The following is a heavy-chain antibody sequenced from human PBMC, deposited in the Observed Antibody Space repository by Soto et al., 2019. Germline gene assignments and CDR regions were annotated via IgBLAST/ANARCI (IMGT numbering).Heavy chain of an antibody. J-gene: IGHJ3*02. Sequence: QVQLVQSGAEVKKPGSSVKVSCKASGGTFSSYTISWVRQAPGQGLEWMGRIIPILGIANYAQKFQGRVTITADKSTSTAYMELSSLRSEDTAVYYCARDAPTVTTSDAFDIWGQGTMVTVSS. CDR3: ARDAPTVTTSDAFDI. CDR1: GGTFSSYT. D-gene: IGHD4-17*01. CDR2: IIPILGIA. V-gene: IGHV1-69*08.